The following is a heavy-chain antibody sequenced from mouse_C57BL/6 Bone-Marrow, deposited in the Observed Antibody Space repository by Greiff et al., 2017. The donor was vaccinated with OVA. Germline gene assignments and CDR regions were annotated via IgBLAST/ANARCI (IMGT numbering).Heavy chain of an antibody. D-gene: IGHD2-3*01. CDR1: GYTFTSSG. CDR3: ARKIYDGYYYAMDY. CDR2: IYPRSGNT. Sequence: VQLQESGAELARPGASVKLSCKASGYTFTSSGISWVKQRTGQGLEWIGEIYPRSGNTYYNEKFKGKATLTADKSSSTAYMELRSLTSEDSAVYVCARKIYDGYYYAMDYWGQGTSVTVSS. V-gene: IGHV1-81*01. J-gene: IGHJ4*01.